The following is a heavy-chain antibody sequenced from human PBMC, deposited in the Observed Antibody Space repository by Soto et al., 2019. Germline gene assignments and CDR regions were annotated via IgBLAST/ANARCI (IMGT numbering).Heavy chain of an antibody. CDR1: GGSISSYY. V-gene: IGHV4-59*01. Sequence: SETLSLTCTVSGGSISSYYWSWIRQPPGKGLEWIGYIYYSGSTNYNPSLKSRVTISVDTSKNQFSLKLSSVTAADTAVYYCARDLGIVGPWGQGTLVTVSS. CDR3: ARDLGIVGP. CDR2: IYYSGST. J-gene: IGHJ5*02. D-gene: IGHD1-26*01.